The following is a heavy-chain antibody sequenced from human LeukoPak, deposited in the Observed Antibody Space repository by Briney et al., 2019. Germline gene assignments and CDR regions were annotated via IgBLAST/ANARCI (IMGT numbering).Heavy chain of an antibody. CDR2: IYHSGST. V-gene: IGHV4-38-2*01. J-gene: IGHJ4*02. CDR3: ARHDYGDTRDY. D-gene: IGHD4-17*01. Sequence: PSETLSLTCAVSGYSISSGYYWGWIRQPPGKGLEWIGSIYHSGSTYYNPSLKSRVTISVDTSKNQFSLKLSSVTAADTAVYYCARHDYGDTRDYWGPGTLVTVSS. CDR1: GYSISSGYY.